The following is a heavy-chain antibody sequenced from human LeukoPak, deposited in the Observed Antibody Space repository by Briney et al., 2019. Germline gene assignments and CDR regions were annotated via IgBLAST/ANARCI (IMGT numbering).Heavy chain of an antibody. CDR3: ARGGIPAATYYYYYYYMDV. V-gene: IGHV1-8*03. CDR1: GGTFSSYS. J-gene: IGHJ6*03. CDR2: MNPNSGNT. D-gene: IGHD2-2*01. Sequence: ASVKVSCKASGGTFSSYSISWVRQAPGQGLEWMGWMNPNSGNTGYAQKFQGRVTITRNTSISTAYMELSSLRSEDTAVYYCARGGIPAATYYYYYYYMDVWGKGTTVTVSS.